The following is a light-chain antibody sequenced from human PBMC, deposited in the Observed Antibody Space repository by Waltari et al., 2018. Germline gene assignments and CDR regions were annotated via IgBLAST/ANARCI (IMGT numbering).Light chain of an antibody. V-gene: IGKV4-1*01. CDR3: QQNYRTPPT. J-gene: IGKJ1*01. Sequence: DIVLNKYPDSMVESLCQRANGNYKSSQSVLYSSNNKNYLAWYQKQPGQPPNLLIFRSPTRDSVVPDLCSGSGAGTVFTLTISILQAEYVAFYYCQQNYRTPPTFGQGTKVEIK. CDR1: QSVLYSSNNKNY. CDR2: RSP.